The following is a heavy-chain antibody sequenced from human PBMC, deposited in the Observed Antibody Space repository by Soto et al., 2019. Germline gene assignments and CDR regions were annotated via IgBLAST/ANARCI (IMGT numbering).Heavy chain of an antibody. CDR1: GYTFTSYG. V-gene: IGHV1-18*01. CDR3: ARRWMERATDAFDI. Sequence: ASVKVSCKASGYTFTSYGISWVRQAPGQGLEWMGWISAYNGNTNYAQKLQGRVTMTADTSTSTAYMELRSLRSDDTAVYYCARRWMERATDAFDIWGQGTMVTVSS. J-gene: IGHJ3*02. CDR2: ISAYNGNT. D-gene: IGHD1-1*01.